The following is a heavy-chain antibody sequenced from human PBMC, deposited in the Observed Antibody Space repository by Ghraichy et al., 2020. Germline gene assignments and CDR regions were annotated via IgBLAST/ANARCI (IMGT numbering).Heavy chain of an antibody. V-gene: IGHV4-34*01. CDR3: ARGRRTTGYSSSWYYNY. D-gene: IGHD6-13*01. J-gene: IGHJ4*02. CDR1: GGSFSGYY. Sequence: SETLSLTCAVYGGSFSGYYWSWIRQPPGKGLEWIGEINHSGSTNYNPSLKSRVTISVDTSKNQFSLKLSSVTAADTAVYYCARGRRTTGYSSSWYYNYWGQGTLVTVSS. CDR2: INHSGST.